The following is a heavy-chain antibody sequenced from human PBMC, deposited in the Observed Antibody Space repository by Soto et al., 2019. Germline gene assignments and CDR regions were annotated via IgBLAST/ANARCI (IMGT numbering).Heavy chain of an antibody. D-gene: IGHD5-12*01. V-gene: IGHV3-48*04. CDR1: GSTFSDHS. CDR3: ARVKDIGLYSFGPSDF. J-gene: IGHJ4*02. Sequence: GGSLRLSWAASGSTFSDHSSNCVRQAPGKGLEWISYISSSRATIHYADYVKRRFTISRDSAENSLYLHMTSLRVDDTGVYFCARVKDIGLYSFGPSDFWGLGHLVTVSS. CDR2: ISSSRATI.